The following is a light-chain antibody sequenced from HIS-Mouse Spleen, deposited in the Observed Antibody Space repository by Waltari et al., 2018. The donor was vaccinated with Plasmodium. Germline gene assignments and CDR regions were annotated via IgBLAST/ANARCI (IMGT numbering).Light chain of an antibody. CDR3: QQSYSTPQLT. J-gene: IGKJ4*01. CDR2: AAS. Sequence: DIQMTQSPSSLSASVGDRVPITCRASQSISSYLNWYQQKPGKAPKLLIYAASSSQSGVPSRFSGSGSGTDFTLTISSLQPEDFATYYCQQSYSTPQLTFGGGTKVEIK. CDR1: QSISSY. V-gene: IGKV1-39*01.